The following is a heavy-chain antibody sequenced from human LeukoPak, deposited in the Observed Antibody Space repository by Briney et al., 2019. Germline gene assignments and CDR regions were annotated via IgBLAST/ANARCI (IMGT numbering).Heavy chain of an antibody. J-gene: IGHJ4*02. D-gene: IGHD3-10*01. CDR3: ARVPRYGSGSY. CDR1: RFTFSTYS. Sequence: GGSLRLSCAASRFTFSTYSMNWVRQAPGKGLEWVSYISSSGSTIYYADSVKGRFTISRDNAKNSLYLQMNSLRAEDTAVYYCARVPRYGSGSYWGQGTLVTVSS. CDR2: ISSSGSTI. V-gene: IGHV3-48*04.